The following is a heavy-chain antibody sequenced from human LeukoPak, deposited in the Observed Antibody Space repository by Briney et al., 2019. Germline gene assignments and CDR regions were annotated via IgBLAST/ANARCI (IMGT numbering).Heavy chain of an antibody. V-gene: IGHV1-18*01. Sequence: ASVKVSCKASGYTFTSYSISWVRQAPGQGLEWMGWISAYNGNTNYAQKLQGRVTMTTDTSTSTAYMELRSLRSEDAAVYYCAREGIAAAGRRTLDYWGQGTLVTVSS. D-gene: IGHD6-13*01. J-gene: IGHJ4*02. CDR2: ISAYNGNT. CDR3: AREGIAAAGRRTLDY. CDR1: GYTFTSYS.